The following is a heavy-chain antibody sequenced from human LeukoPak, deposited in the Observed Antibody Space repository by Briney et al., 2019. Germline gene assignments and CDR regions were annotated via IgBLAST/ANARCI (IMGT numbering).Heavy chain of an antibody. D-gene: IGHD1-26*01. Sequence: GGSLRLSCTASGFTFGDYAMGWVRQAPGKGLEWVGFIRNKTHDGTTEYAASVKGRFTISRDDSKSIAYLQMNSLKTEDTAVYYCTLGAPSYWGQGTLVTVSS. V-gene: IGHV3-49*04. J-gene: IGHJ4*02. CDR1: GFTFGDYA. CDR2: IRNKTHDGTT. CDR3: TLGAPSY.